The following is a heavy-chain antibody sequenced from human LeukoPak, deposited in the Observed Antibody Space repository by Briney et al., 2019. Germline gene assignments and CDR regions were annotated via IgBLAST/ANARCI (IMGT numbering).Heavy chain of an antibody. CDR3: AKDVLRFLEWLFAFDY. CDR2: ISSNSSYI. CDR1: GFTFSSYS. D-gene: IGHD3-3*01. V-gene: IGHV3-21*01. Sequence: GGSLRLSCAASGFTFSSYSMNWVRQAPGKGLEWVSSISSNSSYIYYADSVKGRFTISRDNAKNSLYLQMNSLRAEDTAVYYCAKDVLRFLEWLFAFDYWGQGTLVTVSS. J-gene: IGHJ4*02.